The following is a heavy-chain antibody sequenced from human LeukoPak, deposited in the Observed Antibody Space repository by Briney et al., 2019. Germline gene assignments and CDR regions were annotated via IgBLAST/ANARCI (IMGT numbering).Heavy chain of an antibody. J-gene: IGHJ4*02. CDR3: ARDLLPDIVVVTAIRY. Sequence: GRSLRLSCAASGFTFSSYAMHWVRQAPGKGLEWVAVISYDGSNRYYADSVKGRFTISRDNSKNTLYMQMNSLRAEDTAVYYCARDLLPDIVVVTAIRYWGQGTLVTVSS. D-gene: IGHD2-21*02. V-gene: IGHV3-30*04. CDR1: GFTFSSYA. CDR2: ISYDGSNR.